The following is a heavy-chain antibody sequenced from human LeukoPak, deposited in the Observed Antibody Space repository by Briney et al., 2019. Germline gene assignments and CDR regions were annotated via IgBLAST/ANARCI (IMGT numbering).Heavy chain of an antibody. V-gene: IGHV1-69*10. CDR3: ARGIYYYDSSGLIDY. CDR2: IIPILGIA. J-gene: IGHJ4*02. CDR1: GGTFSSYA. D-gene: IGHD3-22*01. Sequence: ASVKVSCKASGGTFSSYAISWVRQAPGQGLEWVGRIIPILGIANYAQKFQGRVTITADKSTSTAYMELSSLRSGDTAVYYCARGIYYYDSSGLIDYWGQGTLVTVSS.